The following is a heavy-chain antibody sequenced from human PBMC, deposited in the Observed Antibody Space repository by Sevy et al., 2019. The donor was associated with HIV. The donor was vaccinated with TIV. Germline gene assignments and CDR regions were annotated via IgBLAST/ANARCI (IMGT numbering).Heavy chain of an antibody. Sequence: GGSLRLSCAVSGTNFGAFALHWVRQAPGKGLEWVAGLSLQGTNKYYADSLKGRFNISRDNSKDILYLHMKSLRPEDTAIYYCAKRPYYYYNSDGHLVSSTDEADYWGQGTLVTVSS. D-gene: IGHD3-22*01. V-gene: IGHV3-30*18. J-gene: IGHJ4*02. CDR2: LSLQGTNK. CDR1: GTNFGAFA. CDR3: AKRPYYYYNSDGHLVSSTDEADY.